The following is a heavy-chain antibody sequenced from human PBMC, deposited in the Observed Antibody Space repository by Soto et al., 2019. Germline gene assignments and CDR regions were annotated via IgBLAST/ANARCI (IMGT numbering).Heavy chain of an antibody. J-gene: IGHJ3*02. V-gene: IGHV4-34*01. Sequence: QVQLQQWGAGLLKPSETLSLSCAVYGGSFSGYYWSWIRQPPGKGLVWIGEINHSGSTNYNPSLKSLDTKSVNTSNTQFSLKLSSVTAADTAVYYCASGANSITMVRVGAFDIWGQRTMVTVSS. CDR2: INHSGST. D-gene: IGHD3-10*01. CDR1: GGSFSGYY. CDR3: ASGANSITMVRVGAFDI.